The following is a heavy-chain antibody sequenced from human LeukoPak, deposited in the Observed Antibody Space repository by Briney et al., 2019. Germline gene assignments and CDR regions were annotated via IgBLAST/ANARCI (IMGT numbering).Heavy chain of an antibody. D-gene: IGHD3-10*01. CDR3: ARGGLVRGTINSLIGFDI. J-gene: IGHJ3*02. CDR1: GGSFSGYY. V-gene: IGHV4-34*01. CDR2: INRSGST. Sequence: SETLSLTCAVYGGSFSGYYWSWIRQPPGKGLEWIGEINRSGSTNYNPSLKSRVTISVDTSKNQFSLQLNSVTPEDTALYYCARGGLVRGTINSLIGFDIWGQGIMVTVSS.